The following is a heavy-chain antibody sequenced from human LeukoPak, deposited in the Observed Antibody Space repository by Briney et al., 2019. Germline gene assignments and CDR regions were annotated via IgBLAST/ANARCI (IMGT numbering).Heavy chain of an antibody. V-gene: IGHV3-23*01. J-gene: IGHJ5*02. Sequence: PGGSLRLSCAASGFTFSSYAMSWVRQVPGKGLEWVSAISGSGYNTYYADSVKGRFTISRDNSENTLCLHMDTLRAEDTALYFCAKDRSGGTTTTVMVAWGRGTLVTVSS. CDR2: ISGSGYNT. CDR3: AKDRSGGTTTTVMVA. CDR1: GFTFSSYA. D-gene: IGHD4-17*01.